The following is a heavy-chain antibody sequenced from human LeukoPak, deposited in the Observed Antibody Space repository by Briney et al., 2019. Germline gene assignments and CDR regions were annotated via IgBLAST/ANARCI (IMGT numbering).Heavy chain of an antibody. CDR2: ISGTTGST. V-gene: IGHV3-23*01. J-gene: IGHJ3*02. CDR3: ASELVPAANYDAFNI. Sequence: PGGSLRPSCAASGFTFSSYAMSWVRQAPVKGLEWVSAISGTTGSTYYADSVKGRFTISRDNSKKTLYLQMNSLRAEDTAVYYCASELVPAANYDAFNIWGQGTMVTVAS. D-gene: IGHD2-2*01. CDR1: GFTFSSYA.